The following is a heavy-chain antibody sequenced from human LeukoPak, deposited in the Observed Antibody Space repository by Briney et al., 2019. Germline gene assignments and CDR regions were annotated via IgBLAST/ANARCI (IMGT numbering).Heavy chain of an antibody. J-gene: IGHJ6*02. CDR2: INHSGST. D-gene: IGHD3-3*01. CDR3: ARSGSGYLMALYYYYGMDV. V-gene: IGHV4-34*01. Sequence: SETLSLTCAVYGGSFSGYYWSWIRQPPGKGLEWIGEINHSGSTNYNPSLKSRVTISVDTSKNQFSLKLSSVTAADTAVYYCARSGSGYLMALYYYYGMDVWGQGTLVTVSS. CDR1: GGSFSGYY.